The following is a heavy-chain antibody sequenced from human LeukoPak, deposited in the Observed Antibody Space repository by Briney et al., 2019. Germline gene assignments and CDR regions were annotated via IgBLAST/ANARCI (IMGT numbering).Heavy chain of an antibody. J-gene: IGHJ4*02. V-gene: IGHV3-7*05. D-gene: IGHD6-13*01. CDR3: AREAAAAHPDF. CDR1: GFIFSSYW. Sequence: PGGSLRLSCAASGFIFSSYWMSWVRQAPGKGLEWVANIKQDESEKYYVDSVKGRFTISRDNAKNSLYLQMNSLRAEDTAVYYCAREAAAAHPDFWGQGTLVVVSA. CDR2: IKQDESEK.